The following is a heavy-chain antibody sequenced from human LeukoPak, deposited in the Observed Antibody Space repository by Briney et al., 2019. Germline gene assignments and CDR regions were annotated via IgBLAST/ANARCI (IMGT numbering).Heavy chain of an antibody. CDR1: GFTFSSYW. CDR2: IKQDGSEK. J-gene: IGHJ4*02. V-gene: IGHV3-7*03. CDR3: AKGPDIVVVPAARSK. Sequence: GGSLRLSCAASGFTFSSYWMSWVRQAPGKGLEWVANIKQDGSEKYYVDSVKGRFTISRDNAKNSLYLQMNSLRAEDTAVYYCAKGPDIVVVPAARSKWGQGTLVTVSS. D-gene: IGHD2-2*01.